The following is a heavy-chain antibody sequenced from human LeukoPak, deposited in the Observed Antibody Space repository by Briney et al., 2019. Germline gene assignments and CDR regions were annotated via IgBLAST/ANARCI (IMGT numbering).Heavy chain of an antibody. CDR2: IAYDGSRA. D-gene: IGHD1-14*01. V-gene: IGHV3-33*01. CDR3: TRYNNDHFDY. J-gene: IGHJ4*02. CDR1: GFTFGGYG. Sequence: GGSLRLSCAGSGFTFGGYGMHWFRQTPGKGLEWVAVIAYDGSRASYADSVKGRFTISRDNSKNTMSVQMDDLRAEDTAVYYCTRYNNDHFDYWGQGTLVTVSS.